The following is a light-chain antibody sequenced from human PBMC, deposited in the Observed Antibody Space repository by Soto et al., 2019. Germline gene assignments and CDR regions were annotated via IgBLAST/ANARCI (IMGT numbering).Light chain of an antibody. J-gene: IGKJ1*01. V-gene: IGKV3D-15*01. CDR3: QQYNDWPRT. Sequence: ELVMTQSPATLSVSPGERATLSCKASHSGSSNVAWCPQKPGPPPSILIYGASSRATGIPDRISGSGAGTDFTLTISSLDPEDFAVYYCQQYNDWPRTFGQGTKVDIK. CDR2: GAS. CDR1: HSGSSN.